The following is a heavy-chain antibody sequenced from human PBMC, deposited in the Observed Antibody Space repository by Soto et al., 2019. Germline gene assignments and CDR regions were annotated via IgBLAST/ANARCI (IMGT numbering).Heavy chain of an antibody. Sequence: EVQLLESGGNLVQPGGSLRLSWAASGVTFISYTMNWVRQAPGKGLEWVSAIVGSGSSTYYADSVKGRFTLPRDNSKNTLSLQMNSLRGEDRALYYRAKHQGGDYWGQGPLVTVSS. CDR2: IVGSGSST. D-gene: IGHD2-2*01. V-gene: IGHV3-23*01. CDR3: AKHQGGDY. J-gene: IGHJ4*02. CDR1: GVTFISYT.